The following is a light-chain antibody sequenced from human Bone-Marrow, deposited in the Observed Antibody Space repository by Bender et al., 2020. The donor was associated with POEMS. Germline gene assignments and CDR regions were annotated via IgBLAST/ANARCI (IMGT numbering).Light chain of an antibody. Sequence: SYVLTQPHAGSVAPGRTATITCGGINIATKSVHWYQQRPGHAPVLVIYYDDARPSGIPERFSGSNSGTSASLAISDIQSEDEGDYYCSSWDDSLSGWVFGGGTKLTVL. CDR1: NIATKS. J-gene: IGLJ3*02. CDR2: YDD. CDR3: SSWDDSLSGWV. V-gene: IGLV3-21*01.